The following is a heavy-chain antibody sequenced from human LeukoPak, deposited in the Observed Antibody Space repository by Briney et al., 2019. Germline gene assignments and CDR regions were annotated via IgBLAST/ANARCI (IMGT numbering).Heavy chain of an antibody. CDR1: GGSISSGGYY. CDR3: ARERYYYGSGCYFDY. J-gene: IGHJ4*02. CDR2: IYYSGST. Sequence: PSETLSLTCTVSGGSISSGGYYWSWIRQRPEKGLEWIGYIYYSGSTYYNPSLKSRVTISVDTSKNQFSLKLSSVTAADTAVYYCARERYYYGSGCYFDYWGQGTLVTVSS. V-gene: IGHV4-31*03. D-gene: IGHD3-10*01.